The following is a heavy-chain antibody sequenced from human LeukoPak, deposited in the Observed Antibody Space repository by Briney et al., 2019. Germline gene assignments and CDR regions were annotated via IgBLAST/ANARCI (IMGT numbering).Heavy chain of an antibody. V-gene: IGHV3-30*04. D-gene: IGHD6-13*01. J-gene: IGHJ4*02. CDR2: ISYDGSNK. Sequence: PGGSLRLSCAASGFTFSSYAMHWVRQAPGKGLEWVAVISYDGSNKYYADSVKGRFTTSRDNSKNTLYLQMNSLRAEDTAVYYCARDSSIAAAGTLDYWGQGTLVTVSS. CDR3: ARDSSIAAAGTLDY. CDR1: GFTFSSYA.